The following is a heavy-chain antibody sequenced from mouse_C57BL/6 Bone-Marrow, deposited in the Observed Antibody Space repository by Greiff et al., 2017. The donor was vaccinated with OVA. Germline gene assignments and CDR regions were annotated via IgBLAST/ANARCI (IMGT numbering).Heavy chain of an antibody. CDR3: TRLEDNFWCYYAMDY. Sequence: VQLQQSGTVLARPGASVKMSCKTSGYTFTSYWMHWVKQRPGQGLEWIGAIYPGNSDTSYNQKFKGKAKLTAVTSASTAYMELSSLTNEDSAVYYCTRLEDNFWCYYAMDYWGQGTSVTVSS. V-gene: IGHV1-5*01. J-gene: IGHJ4*01. CDR2: IYPGNSDT. D-gene: IGHD1-1*02. CDR1: GYTFTSYW.